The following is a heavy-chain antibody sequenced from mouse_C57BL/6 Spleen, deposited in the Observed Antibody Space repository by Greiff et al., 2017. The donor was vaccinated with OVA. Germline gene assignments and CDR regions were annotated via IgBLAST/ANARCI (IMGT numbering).Heavy chain of an antibody. Sequence: VQLQHSGPGLVQPSQSLSITCTVSGFSLTSYGVHWVRQSPGKGLEWLGVIWSGGSTDYNADFISRMSISKDNSKSKVVSKRNRLQADDTAIYYCARRYSNAWFAYWGQGTLVTVSA. CDR3: ARRYSNAWFAY. J-gene: IGHJ3*01. D-gene: IGHD2-5*01. CDR2: IWSGGST. V-gene: IGHV2-2*01. CDR1: GFSLTSYG.